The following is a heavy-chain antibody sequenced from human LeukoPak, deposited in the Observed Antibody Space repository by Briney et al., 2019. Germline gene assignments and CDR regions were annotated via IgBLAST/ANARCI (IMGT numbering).Heavy chain of an antibody. V-gene: IGHV6-1*01. J-gene: IGHJ4*02. D-gene: IGHD6-25*01. CDR3: AREGAGAEATFDY. Sequence: SQILSLTCAISGDSVSSNSACWNWIRQSPSRGLEWLGRTYYRSKWKNDYAVSVKSRITINPDTSKNQFSLQLNSVTPEDTAVYYCAREGAGAEATFDYWGQGTLVTVSS. CDR1: GDSVSSNSAC. CDR2: TYYRSKWKN.